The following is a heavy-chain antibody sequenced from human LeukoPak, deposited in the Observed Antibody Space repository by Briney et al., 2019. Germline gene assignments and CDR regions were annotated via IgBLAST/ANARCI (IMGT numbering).Heavy chain of an antibody. J-gene: IGHJ2*01. CDR3: ARDRGGGDYPPGIDL. D-gene: IGHD4-17*01. CDR2: INPSGGST. Sequence: GASVKVSCKASGYTFTSYYMHWVRQAPGQGLEWMGIINPSGGSTSYAQKFQGRVTITADKSTSTAYMELSSLRSEDTAVYYCARDRGGGDYPPGIDLWGRGTLVTVSS. CDR1: GYTFTSYY. V-gene: IGHV1-46*01.